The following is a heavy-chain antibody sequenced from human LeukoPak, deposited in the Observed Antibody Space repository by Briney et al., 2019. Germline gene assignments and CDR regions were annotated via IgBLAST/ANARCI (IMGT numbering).Heavy chain of an antibody. CDR2: IWYDGSNK. CDR3: ARVLSQYYYYYGMDV. J-gene: IGHJ6*02. CDR1: GFTFSSYG. Sequence: GGSLRLSGAASGFTFSSYGMHWVRQAPGKGLEWVAVIWYDGSNKYYADSVKGRFTISRDNSKDTLYLQMNSLRAEDTAVYYCARVLSQYYYYYGMDVWGQGTTVTVSS. V-gene: IGHV3-33*01.